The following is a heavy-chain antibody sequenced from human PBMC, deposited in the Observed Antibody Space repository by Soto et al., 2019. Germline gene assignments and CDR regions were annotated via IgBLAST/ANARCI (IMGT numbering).Heavy chain of an antibody. J-gene: IGHJ4*02. CDR2: FDPEDGET. V-gene: IGHV1-24*01. CDR3: ATGRYYYDSSGYDY. D-gene: IGHD3-22*01. Sequence: ASVKVSCKVSGYTLTELSMHWVRQAPGKGLEWMGGFDPEDGETIYAQKFQGRVTMTEDTSTDTAYMELSSLRSEDTAVYYCATGRYYYDSSGYDYWGQGTLVTVSS. CDR1: GYTLTELS.